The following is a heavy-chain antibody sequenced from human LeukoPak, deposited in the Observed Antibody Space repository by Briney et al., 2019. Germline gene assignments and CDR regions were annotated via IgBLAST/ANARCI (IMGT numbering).Heavy chain of an antibody. CDR1: GYTLTELS. J-gene: IGHJ3*02. D-gene: IGHD2-21*01. V-gene: IGHV1-24*01. Sequence: ASVKVSCKVSGYTLTELSMHWVRQAPGKGLEWMGGFDPEDGETIYAQKFQGRVTMTEDTSTDTAYMELSSLRSEDTAVYYCAAYYCGGDCYFLDAFDIWGQGTMVTVPS. CDR3: AAYYCGGDCYFLDAFDI. CDR2: FDPEDGET.